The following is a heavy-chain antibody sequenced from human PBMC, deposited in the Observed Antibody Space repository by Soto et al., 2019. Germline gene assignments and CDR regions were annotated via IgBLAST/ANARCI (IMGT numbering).Heavy chain of an antibody. Sequence: QVQLQESGPGLVKPSQTLSLTCTVSGGSISSGGYYWTWIRQHPGKGLEWIGYNYYSGITYYNPSLKSRVTISRDTSKNQLSLKLSSVTAADTAVYYCAGGSSIAGLDYGMDVWGQGTTVTVSS. CDR3: AGGSSIAGLDYGMDV. CDR2: NYYSGIT. V-gene: IGHV4-31*03. J-gene: IGHJ6*02. CDR1: GGSISSGGYY. D-gene: IGHD6-6*01.